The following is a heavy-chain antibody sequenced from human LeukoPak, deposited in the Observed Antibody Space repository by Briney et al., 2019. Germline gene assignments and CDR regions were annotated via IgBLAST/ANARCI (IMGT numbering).Heavy chain of an antibody. V-gene: IGHV4-34*01. CDR3: ARTIRLPQGYFDL. CDR1: GGSFSGHY. CDR2: INHSGST. J-gene: IGHJ2*01. Sequence: SETLSLTCAVYGGSFSGHYCSWIRQPPGKGLEWNGEINHSGSTNYNPSSKSRVTKSGAPSKSQFALKLSSVTAADTAVYYCARTIRLPQGYFDLWGRGTLVTVSS. D-gene: IGHD4-11*01.